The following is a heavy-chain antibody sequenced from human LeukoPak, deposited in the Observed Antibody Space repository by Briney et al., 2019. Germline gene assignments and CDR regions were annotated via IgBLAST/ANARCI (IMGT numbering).Heavy chain of an antibody. J-gene: IGHJ4*02. V-gene: IGHV3-21*01. CDR2: ISSSSSYI. CDR3: APTPRYCSSTSCPESFDY. D-gene: IGHD2-2*01. CDR1: GFTFSSYS. Sequence: PVGSLRLSCAASGFTFSSYSMNWVRQAPGKGLEWVSSISSSSSYISYADSVKGRLTISRDNANNSLYLQMNSLRAEDTAVYYCAPTPRYCSSTSCPESFDYWGQGTLVTVSS.